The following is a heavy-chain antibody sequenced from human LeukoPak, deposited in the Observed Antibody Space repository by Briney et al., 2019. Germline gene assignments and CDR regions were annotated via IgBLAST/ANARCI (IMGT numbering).Heavy chain of an antibody. CDR3: AKTGSWGSSNYYFDY. Sequence: PGGSLRLSCAASGFTFSSYEMNWVRQAPGKGLEWVSYISSSGSIIYYADSVKGRFTISRDNSKNTLYLQMNSLRAEDTALYYCAKTGSWGSSNYYFDYWGQGTLVTVSS. CDR1: GFTFSSYE. D-gene: IGHD2-15*01. J-gene: IGHJ4*02. V-gene: IGHV3-48*03. CDR2: ISSSGSII.